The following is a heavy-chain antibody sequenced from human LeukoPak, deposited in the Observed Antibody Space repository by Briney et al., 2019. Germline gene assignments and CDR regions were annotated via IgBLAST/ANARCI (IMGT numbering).Heavy chain of an antibody. Sequence: SETLSLTCTVSGGSISSYYWSWIRQPPGKGLERIGYIYYSGSTNYNPSLKSRVTISVDTSKNQFSLKLSSVTAADTAVYYCATKGLYSNSPFDYWGQGTLVTVSS. D-gene: IGHD4-11*01. CDR3: ATKGLYSNSPFDY. J-gene: IGHJ4*02. V-gene: IGHV4-59*01. CDR2: IYYSGST. CDR1: GGSISSYY.